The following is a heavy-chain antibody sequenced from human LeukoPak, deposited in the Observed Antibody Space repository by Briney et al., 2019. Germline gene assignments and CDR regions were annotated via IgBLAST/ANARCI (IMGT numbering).Heavy chain of an antibody. CDR2: IIPIFGTA. J-gene: IGHJ1*01. V-gene: IGHV1-69*05. D-gene: IGHD2-2*01. CDR3: ARCSSTSCAKFGYFQH. CDR1: GGTFSSYA. Sequence: AVKVSCKASGGTFSSYAISWVRQAPGQGLEWMGGIIPIFGTAHYAQKFQGRVTITTDESTSTAYMELSSLRSEDTAVYYCARCSSTSCAKFGYFQHWGQGTLVTVSS.